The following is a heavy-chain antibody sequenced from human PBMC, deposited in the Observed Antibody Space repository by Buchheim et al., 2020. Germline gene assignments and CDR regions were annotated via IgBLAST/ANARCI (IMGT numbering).Heavy chain of an antibody. Sequence: QVQLVQSEAEVKKPGASVKVSCKASGYTFTGYYMHWVRQAPGQGLEWMGWINPNSGGTNYAQKFQGWVTMTRDTSISTAYMELSRLRSDDTAVYYCARVLEYCSGGSCPGFYGMDVWGQGTT. CDR1: GYTFTGYY. CDR3: ARVLEYCSGGSCPGFYGMDV. V-gene: IGHV1-2*04. J-gene: IGHJ6*02. CDR2: INPNSGGT. D-gene: IGHD2-15*01.